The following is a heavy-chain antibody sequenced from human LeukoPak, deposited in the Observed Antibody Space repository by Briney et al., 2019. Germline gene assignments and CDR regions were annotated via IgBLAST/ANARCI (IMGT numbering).Heavy chain of an antibody. V-gene: IGHV1-46*01. CDR2: INPSGGST. CDR3: ARERSTVAPPHPFDY. CDR1: GYTFTSYY. Sequence: ASVKVSCKASGYTFTSYYIHWVRQATGQGLEWMGIINPSGGSTSYAQKFQGRVTMTRDTSTSTVYKELSSLRSEDTAVYHCARERSTVAPPHPFDYWGQGTLVTVSS. J-gene: IGHJ4*02. D-gene: IGHD4-23*01.